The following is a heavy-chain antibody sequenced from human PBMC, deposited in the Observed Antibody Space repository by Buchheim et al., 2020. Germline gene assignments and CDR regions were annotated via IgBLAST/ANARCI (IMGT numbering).Heavy chain of an antibody. V-gene: IGHV1-46*03. D-gene: IGHD6-13*01. Sequence: QVQLVQSGAEVKKPGSSVKVSCKASGGTFSSYTISWVRQAPGQGLEWMGIINPSGGSTSYAQKFQGRVTMTRDTSTSTVYMELSSLRSEDTAVYYCARAGQGDSSSYYYYGMDVWGQGTT. CDR2: INPSGGST. CDR1: GGTFSSYT. CDR3: ARAGQGDSSSYYYYGMDV. J-gene: IGHJ6*02.